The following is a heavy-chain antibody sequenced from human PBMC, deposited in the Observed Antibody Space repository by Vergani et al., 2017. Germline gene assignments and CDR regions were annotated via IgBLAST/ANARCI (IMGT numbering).Heavy chain of an antibody. CDR1: GGSMKINDYY. V-gene: IGHV4-31*02. CDR3: ARARWEVPTAIKYAFDI. CDR2: IYYTEGT. D-gene: IGHD1-26*01. J-gene: IGHJ3*02. Sequence: QVLLQESGPGLVKPSQTLSLTCIVSGGSMKINDYYWTWIRQHPVKGLEWIGSIYYTEGTYNNPSLKSRVTMSIDTSKNQFSLKLNSVTAADTAVYYCARARWEVPTAIKYAFDIWGQGTSVTVAS.